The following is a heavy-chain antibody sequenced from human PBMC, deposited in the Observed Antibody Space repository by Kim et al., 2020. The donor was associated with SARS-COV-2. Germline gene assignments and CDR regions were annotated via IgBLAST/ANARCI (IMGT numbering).Heavy chain of an antibody. J-gene: IGHJ4*02. Sequence: GGSLRLSCVASGFTFGTFWMHWVRQAPGKGLVWVSRISANGRGSTYADSVKGRFTVSRDNAKNKLYLQLNSLRAEDTAVYFCARDEPDGYSVAEGVFVYWGEETQVTVSS. V-gene: IGHV3-74*03. D-gene: IGHD3-16*02. CDR2: ISANGRGS. CDR1: GFTFGTFW. CDR3: ARDEPDGYSVAEGVFVY.